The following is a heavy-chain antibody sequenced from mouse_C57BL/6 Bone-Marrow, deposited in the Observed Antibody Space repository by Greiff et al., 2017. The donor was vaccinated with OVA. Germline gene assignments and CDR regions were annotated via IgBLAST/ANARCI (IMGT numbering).Heavy chain of an antibody. CDR3: ARPAGLYFDY. Sequence: DVKLVESGGDLVKPGGSLKLSCAASGFTFSSYGMSWVRQTPDKRLEWVATISSGGSYTYYPDSVKGRFTISRDNAKNTLYLQMSSLKSEDTAMYYCARPAGLYFDYWGQGTTLTVSS. CDR1: GFTFSSYG. CDR2: ISSGGSYT. J-gene: IGHJ2*01. V-gene: IGHV5-6*02.